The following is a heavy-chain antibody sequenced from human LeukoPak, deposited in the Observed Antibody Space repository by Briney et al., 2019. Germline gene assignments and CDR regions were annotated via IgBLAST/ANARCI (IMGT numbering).Heavy chain of an antibody. Sequence: GGSLRLSCAASGFTFGDYAMHWVRQVPGKGLEWVSRISWNSGSIGYAASVKGRFMISRDNTKNSLYLQMSSLRPEDMALYYCAKDGSGSYFYYFDYWGQGTLVTVSS. CDR3: AKDGSGSYFYYFDY. CDR2: ISWNSGSI. V-gene: IGHV3-9*03. CDR1: GFTFGDYA. J-gene: IGHJ4*02. D-gene: IGHD3-10*01.